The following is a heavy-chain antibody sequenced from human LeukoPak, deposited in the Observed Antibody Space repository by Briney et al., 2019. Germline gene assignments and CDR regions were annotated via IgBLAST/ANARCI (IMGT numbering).Heavy chain of an antibody. CDR1: GYTFTGYY. CDR3: GRDQGAY. V-gene: IGHV1-2*02. Sequence: ASVKVSCKASGYTFTGYYIHWVRQAPGQGLEWMGGINSNSGGTDYAQKFQGRFTMTRDTSISTAYMELSRLTSDDTAVYYCGRDQGAYWGQGTLVTVSS. D-gene: IGHD1-26*01. CDR2: INSNSGGT. J-gene: IGHJ4*02.